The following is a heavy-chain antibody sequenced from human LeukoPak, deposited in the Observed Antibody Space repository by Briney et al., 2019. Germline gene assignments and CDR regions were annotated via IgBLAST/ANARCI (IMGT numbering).Heavy chain of an antibody. CDR3: ARAAAGIFFGYYFDY. D-gene: IGHD6-13*01. V-gene: IGHV4-4*02. J-gene: IGHJ4*02. CDR2: IYHSGST. Sequence: SGILSLTCAVSGGSISSSNWWSWVRQPPGKGLEWIGEIYHSGSTNYNPSLKSRVTISVDKSKNQFSLKLSSVAAADTAVYYCARAAAGIFFGYYFDYWGQGTLVTVSS. CDR1: GGSISSSNW.